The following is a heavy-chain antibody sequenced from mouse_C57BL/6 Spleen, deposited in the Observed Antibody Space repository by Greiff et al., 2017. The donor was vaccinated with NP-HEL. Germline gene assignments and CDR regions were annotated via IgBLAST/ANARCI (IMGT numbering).Heavy chain of an antibody. CDR3: ARRPYYCDY. CDR1: GYTFTDYY. Sequence: EVQLQQSGPELVKPGASVKISCKASGYTFTDYYMNWVKQSHGKSLEWIGDINPNNGGTSYNQKFKGKATLTVDKSSSTAYMELRSLTSEDSAVYYCARRPYYCDYWGQGTTLTVSS. D-gene: IGHD6-5*01. J-gene: IGHJ2*01. V-gene: IGHV1-26*01. CDR2: INPNNGGT.